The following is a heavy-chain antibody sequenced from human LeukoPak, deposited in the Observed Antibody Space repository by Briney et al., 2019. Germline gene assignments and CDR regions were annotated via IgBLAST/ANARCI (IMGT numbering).Heavy chain of an antibody. J-gene: IGHJ4*02. V-gene: IGHV3-30*02. D-gene: IGHD3-3*01. CDR2: IRYDGNDK. CDR1: GFTFSSYG. Sequence: SGGSLRLSCAASGFTFSSYGMHWVRQAPGKGLEWVTFIRYDGNDKYYADSVKGRFTISRDNSKNTLYLQMNSLRPEDTAVYYCATRVGGPEGYWGQGTLVTVSS. CDR3: ATRVGGPEGY.